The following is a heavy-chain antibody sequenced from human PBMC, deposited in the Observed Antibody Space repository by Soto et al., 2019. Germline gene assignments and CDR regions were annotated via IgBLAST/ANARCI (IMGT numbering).Heavy chain of an antibody. J-gene: IGHJ4*02. CDR2: IHYTGST. CDR3: ARKYSGFDY. D-gene: IGHD2-21*01. CDR1: GGSIGVCY. V-gene: IGHV4-59*01. Sequence: QVQLRESGPGLVKPSETLSLTCPVSGGSIGVCYWTWVRQPPGKGLEWIGYIHYTGSTNYHPSLKSRVTISVDTSKNQFSLKLTSVTAADTAIYYCARKYSGFDYWGQGTLVTVSS.